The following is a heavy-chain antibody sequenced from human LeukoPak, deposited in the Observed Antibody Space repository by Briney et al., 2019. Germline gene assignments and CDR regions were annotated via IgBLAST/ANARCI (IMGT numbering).Heavy chain of an antibody. Sequence: SETLSLTCAVYGGSFSGYYWSWIRQPPGKGLEWIGEINHSGSTNYNPSLKSRVTISVDTSKNQFSLKLSSVTAADTAVYYCARHTYYYGSGSYYTYHYYYYYGMDVWGQGTTVTVSS. J-gene: IGHJ6*02. CDR1: GGSFSGYY. D-gene: IGHD3-10*01. V-gene: IGHV4-34*01. CDR2: INHSGST. CDR3: ARHTYYYGSGSYYTYHYYYYYGMDV.